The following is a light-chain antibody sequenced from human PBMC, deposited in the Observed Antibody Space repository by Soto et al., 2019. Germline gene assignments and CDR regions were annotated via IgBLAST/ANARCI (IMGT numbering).Light chain of an antibody. CDR3: MQALQTPVT. CDR2: LGS. J-gene: IGKJ3*01. V-gene: IGKV2-28*01. Sequence: DIVMTQSPLSLPVTPGEPASISCRSSQTLLHSSGYYYLDWYLQKPGQSPQLLIYLGSSRASGVPDRFSGSGSGTDFTLKISIVEAEDVGVYYCMQALQTPVTFGPGTKVDI. CDR1: QTLLHSSGYYY.